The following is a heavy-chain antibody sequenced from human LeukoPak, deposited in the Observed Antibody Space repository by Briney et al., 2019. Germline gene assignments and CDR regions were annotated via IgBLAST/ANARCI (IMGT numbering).Heavy chain of an antibody. CDR3: ARVSGPGMNEYYHL. Sequence: PGGSLTLPCAVCGLPFSGAWMLWLRHAPGKGVMWVSRINDDGSSTRHADSVEGRFTIPRENDKNTLDLQMNSLRAEDTAVYYCARVSGPGMNEYYHLWGEGTRVTVS. D-gene: IGHD2-2*01. CDR2: INDDGSST. V-gene: IGHV3-74*01. CDR1: GLPFSGAW. J-gene: IGHJ4*02.